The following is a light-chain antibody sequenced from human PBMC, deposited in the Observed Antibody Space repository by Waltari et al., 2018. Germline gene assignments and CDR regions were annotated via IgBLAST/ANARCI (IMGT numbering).Light chain of an antibody. CDR1: QDISNS. V-gene: IGKV1-33*01. CDR3: QQYHNLPAT. Sequence: DIQMTQSPSSLSASVGDRVPITSQASQDISNSLHLYQQKPGKAPKVLIYDAANLESGVPSRFSGSGFGTDFTFTISSLQPEDLATYFCQQYHNLPATFGGGTKVESK. J-gene: IGKJ4*01. CDR2: DAA.